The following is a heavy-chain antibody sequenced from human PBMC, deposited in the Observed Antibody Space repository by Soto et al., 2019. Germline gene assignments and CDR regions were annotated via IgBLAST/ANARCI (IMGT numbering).Heavy chain of an antibody. CDR1: GGSISSGGYS. CDR3: ARAHGSGWGAFDI. Sequence: QLQLQESGSGLVKPSQTLSLTCAVSGGSISSGGYSWSWIRQPPGKGLEWIGYIYHSGSTYYNPSLKSRVTISVDRSKNQFSLKLSSVTAADPAVSYCARAHGSGWGAFDIWGQGTMVTVSS. V-gene: IGHV4-30-2*01. CDR2: IYHSGST. D-gene: IGHD3-10*01. J-gene: IGHJ3*02.